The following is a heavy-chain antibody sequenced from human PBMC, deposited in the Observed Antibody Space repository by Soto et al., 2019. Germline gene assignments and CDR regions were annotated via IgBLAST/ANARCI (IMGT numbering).Heavy chain of an antibody. Sequence: EVQLLESGGGLVQPGGSLRLSCAASGFTFSSYGMTWVRQAPGKGLEWVSFSSATGGGTYYADSVKGRFTISRDNSKNTLYLQMTSLRADDTAVYYCAKDRRAGGNYGLYSDFWGQGALVIVSS. V-gene: IGHV3-23*01. CDR1: GFTFSSYG. D-gene: IGHD1-7*01. CDR3: AKDRRAGGNYGLYSDF. CDR2: SSATGGGT. J-gene: IGHJ4*02.